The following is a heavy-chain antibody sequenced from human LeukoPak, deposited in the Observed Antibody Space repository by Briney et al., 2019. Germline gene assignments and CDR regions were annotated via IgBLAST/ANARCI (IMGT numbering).Heavy chain of an antibody. D-gene: IGHD3-10*01. CDR1: GFTSSYYG. V-gene: IGHV3-23*01. CDR2: ISGSGGST. J-gene: IGHJ4*02. CDR3: AKSKSITMVRGYYPTFDY. Sequence: GGSLRLSCAASGFTSSYYGMSWVRQAPGKGLEWVSAISGSGGSTYYADSVKGRFTISRDNSKNTLYLQMNSLRAEDTAVYYCAKSKSITMVRGYYPTFDYWGQGTLVTVSS.